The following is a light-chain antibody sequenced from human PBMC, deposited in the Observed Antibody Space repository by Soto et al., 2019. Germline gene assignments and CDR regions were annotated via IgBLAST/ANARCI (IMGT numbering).Light chain of an antibody. CDR3: QYYAGVWT. CDR1: QSLSNR. V-gene: IGKV1-5*01. CDR2: DAS. Sequence: DIQMTQSPSTLSASVGDRVTITCRASQSLSNRLAWYQQKPGKAPKVLIYDASSLESGVPSRFSGSGSGTDIILTISSLQPDDFATYYCQYYAGVWTFXQGTKADIK. J-gene: IGKJ1*01.